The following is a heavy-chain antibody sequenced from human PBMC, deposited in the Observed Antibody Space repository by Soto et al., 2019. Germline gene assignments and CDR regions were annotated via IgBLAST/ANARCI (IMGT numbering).Heavy chain of an antibody. CDR1: GFSFSSYG. V-gene: IGHV3-30*18. CDR3: AKDRARELLVRYYYYYGMDV. J-gene: IGHJ6*02. D-gene: IGHD1-26*01. CDR2: ITNDGSKK. Sequence: HPGGSLRLSCAASGFSFSSYGMHWVRQAPGKGLEWVAVITNDGSKKYYADSVKGRFTISRDNSKNTLYLQMNSLRAEDTAVYYCAKDRARELLVRYYYYYGMDVWGQGTTVTVSS.